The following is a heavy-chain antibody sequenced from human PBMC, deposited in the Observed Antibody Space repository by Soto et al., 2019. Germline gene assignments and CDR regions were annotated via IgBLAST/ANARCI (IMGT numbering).Heavy chain of an antibody. D-gene: IGHD6-25*01. V-gene: IGHV3-11*01. CDR3: SRDPRLLDY. J-gene: IGHJ4*02. Sequence: RLSCAASGFTLSNHYMTWIRQAPGKGLEWLSYISNTGSTISYADSVKGRFTVSRDNDNNSLYLQMNSLRAEDTAVYYCSRDPRLLDYWGQGTLVTVPQ. CDR2: ISNTGSTI. CDR1: GFTLSNHY.